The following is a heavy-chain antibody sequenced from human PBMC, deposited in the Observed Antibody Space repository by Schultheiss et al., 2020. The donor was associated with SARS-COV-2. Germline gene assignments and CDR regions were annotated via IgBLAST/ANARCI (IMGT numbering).Heavy chain of an antibody. CDR2: ISSSGSYI. D-gene: IGHD1-1*01. V-gene: IGHV3-21*06. CDR1: GFTFSSYS. Sequence: GGSLRLSCAAFGFTFSSYSMNWVRQAPGEGLEWVSPISSSGSYISYPDSVKGRFTISRDNAKNSLYLQMNSLRAEDTAVYYCARGVATTGFDYWGQGTLVTVSS. CDR3: ARGVATTGFDY. J-gene: IGHJ4*02.